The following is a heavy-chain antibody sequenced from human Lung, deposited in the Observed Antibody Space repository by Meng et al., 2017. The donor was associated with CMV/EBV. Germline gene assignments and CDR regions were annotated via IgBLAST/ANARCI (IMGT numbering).Heavy chain of an antibody. J-gene: IGHJ5*01. D-gene: IGHD3-9*01. V-gene: IGHV3-21*06. CDR3: AGHYDILTGLSA. CDR2: ISTSATYI. Sequence: GEXXKISCAASGFTFSGYNMHWVRQAPGKGLEWVSSISTSATYIYYADSVKGRFTISRVNAKNSLFLQMNSLRAEDTAVYYCAGHYDILTGLSAWGHGTXVTVSS. CDR1: GFTFSGYN.